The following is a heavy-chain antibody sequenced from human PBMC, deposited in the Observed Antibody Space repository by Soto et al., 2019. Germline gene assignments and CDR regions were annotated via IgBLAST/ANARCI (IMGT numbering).Heavy chain of an antibody. J-gene: IGHJ4*02. V-gene: IGHV4-39*01. CDR1: GGSISSSSYY. CDR3: ARGSWETGTAFDF. Sequence: PSETLSLTCTVSGGSISSSSYYWGWIRQPPGKGLEWIGSIYYSGSTYYNPSLKSRVTISVDTSKNQFSMKLSSVTAADTAMYYCARGSWETGTAFDFWGQGVLVTVSS. CDR2: IYYSGST. D-gene: IGHD1-7*01.